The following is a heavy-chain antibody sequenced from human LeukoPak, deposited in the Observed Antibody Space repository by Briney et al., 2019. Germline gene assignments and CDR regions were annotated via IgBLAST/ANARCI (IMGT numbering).Heavy chain of an antibody. CDR1: GGSVGSGGYY. D-gene: IGHD1-26*01. Sequence: SETLSLTCTVSGGSVGSGGYYWSWIRQPPGGGLEWIGDIYYIRNTNYNPSLKSRVTMSLDPSKNQFSLKLNSVTAADTAVYYCARTRSQSGSYRYYFAYWGKGTLVTVSS. CDR3: ARTRSQSGSYRYYFAY. V-gene: IGHV4-61*08. CDR2: IYYIRNT. J-gene: IGHJ4*02.